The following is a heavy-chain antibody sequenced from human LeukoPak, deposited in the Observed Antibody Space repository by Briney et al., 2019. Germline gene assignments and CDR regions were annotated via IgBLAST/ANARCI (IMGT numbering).Heavy chain of an antibody. CDR2: ISYDGSNK. CDR3: AKSIAAAAWYYYYYMDV. V-gene: IGHV3-30-3*01. Sequence: GGSLRLSCAASGFTFSSYAMHWVRQAPGKGLEWVAVISYDGSNKYYADSVKGRLTISRDNSKNTLYLQMNSLRAEDTAVYYCAKSIAAAAWYYYYYMDVWGKGTTVTVSS. J-gene: IGHJ6*03. D-gene: IGHD6-13*01. CDR1: GFTFSSYA.